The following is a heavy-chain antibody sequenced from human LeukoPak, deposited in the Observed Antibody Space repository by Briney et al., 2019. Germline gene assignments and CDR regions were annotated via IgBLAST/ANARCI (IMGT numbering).Heavy chain of an antibody. J-gene: IGHJ6*02. CDR2: ISYDGSNK. V-gene: IGHV3-30*18. CDR1: GFTFSSNG. CDR3: AKSNLHCSSTSCYGVMDYYYGMDV. Sequence: GRSLRLSCAASGFTFSSNGMHWVRQAPGKGLEWVGVISYDGSNKYYADSVKGRFTISRDNSKNTLYLQMNSLRAEDTAVYYCAKSNLHCSSTSCYGVMDYYYGMDVWGQGTTVTVSS. D-gene: IGHD2-2*01.